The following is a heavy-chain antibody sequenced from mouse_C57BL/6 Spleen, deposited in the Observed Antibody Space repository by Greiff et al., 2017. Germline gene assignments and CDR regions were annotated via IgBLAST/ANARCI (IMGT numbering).Heavy chain of an antibody. CDR2: IDPSDSYT. CDR1: GYTFTSYW. D-gene: IGHD1-1*01. Sequence: QVQLQQPGAELVKPGASVKLSCKASGYTFTSYWMQWVKQRPGQGLEWIGEIDPSDSYTNYNQKFKGKATLTVDTSSGTAYMQLSSLTSEDSAVYYCARRGKTTVVAHFDYWGQGTTLTVSS. V-gene: IGHV1-50*01. J-gene: IGHJ2*01. CDR3: ARRGKTTVVAHFDY.